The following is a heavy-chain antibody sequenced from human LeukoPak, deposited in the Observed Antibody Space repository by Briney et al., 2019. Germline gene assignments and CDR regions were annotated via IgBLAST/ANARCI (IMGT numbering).Heavy chain of an antibody. CDR1: GFTFSSYA. CDR3: ARGEYYGSGGVDV. D-gene: IGHD3-10*01. Sequence: GGSLRLSCAASGFTFSSYAMHWVRQAPGKGLEWVAVISYDGSNKYYADSVKGRFTISRDNSKNTLYLQMNSLRAADTAVYYCARGEYYGSGGVDVWGKGTTVTISS. CDR2: ISYDGSNK. V-gene: IGHV3-30*04. J-gene: IGHJ6*04.